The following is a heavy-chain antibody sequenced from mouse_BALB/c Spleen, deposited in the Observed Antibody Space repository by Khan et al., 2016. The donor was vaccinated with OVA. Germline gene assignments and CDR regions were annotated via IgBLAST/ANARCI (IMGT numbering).Heavy chain of an antibody. CDR3: ARRYYYGHWYFDV. CDR1: GYSITSDYA. V-gene: IGHV3-2*02. D-gene: IGHD1-1*01. Sequence: EVQLQESGPGLVKPSQSLSLTCTVTGYSITSDYAWNWIRQFSGNKLEWMAYISYSGSTSYHPSLKSQISITRDTSKNQFFLQLNSLTTEDTATYYCARRYYYGHWYFDVWGAGTTVTVSS. CDR2: ISYSGST. J-gene: IGHJ1*01.